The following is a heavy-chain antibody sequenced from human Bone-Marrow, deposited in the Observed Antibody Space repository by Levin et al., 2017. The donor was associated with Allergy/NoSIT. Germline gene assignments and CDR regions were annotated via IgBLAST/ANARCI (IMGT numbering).Heavy chain of an antibody. V-gene: IGHV4-39*01. CDR2: IYYSGST. D-gene: IGHD6-19*01. J-gene: IGHJ4*02. CDR1: GFTVSRNY. Sequence: SQTLSLTCAASGFTVSRNYMSWIRQPPGKGLEWSGTIYYSGSTYYNPSLKSRVTISVDTSKNQVSLKLSSVTAADTAVYYCARGSSGWAFDYWGQGTLVTVSS. CDR3: ARGSSGWAFDY.